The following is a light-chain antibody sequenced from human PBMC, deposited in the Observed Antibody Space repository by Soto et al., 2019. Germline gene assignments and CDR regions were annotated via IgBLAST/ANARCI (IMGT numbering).Light chain of an antibody. J-gene: IGLJ1*01. Sequence: QSALTQPASVSGSPGQSITISCTGTSSDVGSYNLVSWYQQHPGKAPKLMIYEGSKRPSGVSNRFSGSKSGNTASLTISGLQAEDEADYYCSSFVGGNIYVFGTGTKVTVL. V-gene: IGLV2-23*01. CDR2: EGS. CDR1: SSDVGSYNL. CDR3: SSFVGGNIYV.